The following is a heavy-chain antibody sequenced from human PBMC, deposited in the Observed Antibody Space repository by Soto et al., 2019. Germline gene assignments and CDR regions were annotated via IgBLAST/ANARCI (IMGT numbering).Heavy chain of an antibody. CDR2: ISHSNDNS. V-gene: IGHV1-18*01. J-gene: IGHJ4*02. CDR1: GYAFINYA. D-gene: IGHD1-7*01. Sequence: QVQMVQSGAEVKKPGTSVKVSCKASGYAFINYAVTWVRQAPGEGLEWMGWISHSNDNSYSVQKFQHRVTMSPETSSTTAYLELRRLRSDGEAVYYCSREGVNTGTSDSWSQGLLVTVPS. CDR3: SREGVNTGTSDS.